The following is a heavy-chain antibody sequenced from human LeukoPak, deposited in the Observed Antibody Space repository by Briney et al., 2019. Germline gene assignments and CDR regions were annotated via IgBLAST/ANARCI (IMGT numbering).Heavy chain of an antibody. CDR1: GFTFSSYA. J-gene: IGHJ3*02. D-gene: IGHD4-17*01. CDR3: ARMDIDHGDYGGAFDI. Sequence: GGSLRLSCAASGFTFSSYAMHWVRQAPGKGLEYVSAISSNGGSTYYANFVKGRFTISRDNSKNTLYLQMGSLRAEDMAAYYCARMDIDHGDYGGAFDIWGQGTMVTVSS. V-gene: IGHV3-64*01. CDR2: ISSNGGST.